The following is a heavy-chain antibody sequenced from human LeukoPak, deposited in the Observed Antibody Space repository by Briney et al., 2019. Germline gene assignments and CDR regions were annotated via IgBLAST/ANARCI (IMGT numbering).Heavy chain of an antibody. J-gene: IGHJ4*02. CDR2: IWYDGSNK. V-gene: IGHV3-33*01. CDR1: GFTFSSDG. D-gene: IGHD4-23*01. CDR3: ARDHYMTKVVSPFDN. Sequence: GGSLRLSCAASGFTFSSDGMHWVRQAPGKGLEWVAVIWYDGSNKYYADSVKGRFTISRDNSKNTLYLQMSSLRAEDTAVYYCARDHYMTKVVSPFDNWGQGTLVSVSS.